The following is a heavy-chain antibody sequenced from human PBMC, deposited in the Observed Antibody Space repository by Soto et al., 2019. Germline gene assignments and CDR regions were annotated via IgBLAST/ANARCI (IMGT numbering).Heavy chain of an antibody. CDR1: GFTFSSYA. J-gene: IGHJ4*02. Sequence: GGSLRLFCAASGFTFSSYAMSWVRQAPGKGLEWVSAISGSGGGTYYADSVKGRFTISRDNSKNTLYLQMNSLRAEDTAVYYCAKQWHYDSSGPDYWGQGTLVTVSS. V-gene: IGHV3-23*01. D-gene: IGHD3-22*01. CDR3: AKQWHYDSSGPDY. CDR2: ISGSGGGT.